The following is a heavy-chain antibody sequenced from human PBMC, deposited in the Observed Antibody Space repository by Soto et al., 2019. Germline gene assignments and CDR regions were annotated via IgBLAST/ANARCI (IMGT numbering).Heavy chain of an antibody. CDR1: GFTFDDYA. CDR3: AKEIVGARND. Sequence: EVQLVESGGGLVQPGRSLRLSCAASGFTFDDYAMHWVRQAPGKGLEWVSGISWNSGKIGYADSVKGRFTISRDNANNSLYLQMNSLRPEDTAFYYCAKEIVGARNDWGQGTLVTVSA. D-gene: IGHD1-26*01. J-gene: IGHJ4*02. CDR2: ISWNSGKI. V-gene: IGHV3-9*01.